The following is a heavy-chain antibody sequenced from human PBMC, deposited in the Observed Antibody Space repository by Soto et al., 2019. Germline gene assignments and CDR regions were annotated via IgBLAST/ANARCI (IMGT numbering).Heavy chain of an antibody. CDR2: ISVRGDYR. CDR1: GFTFSSSG. CDR3: ANHVGFDF. J-gene: IGHJ3*01. Sequence: EGQLLQSGGGLVQPGESLRVSCAASGFTFSSSGMSWVRQAPGKGLEWVSSISVRGDYRYYADSVKGRFTISRDNSKNTPYLQMNSLTAEDTAVYYCANHVGFDFWGQGTMVAVSS. D-gene: IGHD3-16*01. V-gene: IGHV3-23*01.